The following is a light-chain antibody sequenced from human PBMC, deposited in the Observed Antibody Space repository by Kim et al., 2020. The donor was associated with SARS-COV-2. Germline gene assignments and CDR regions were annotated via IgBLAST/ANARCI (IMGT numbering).Light chain of an antibody. V-gene: IGLV2-14*03. CDR3: TSYTITNTVV. Sequence: GQSITISCPGTSSDIGGYDYVSWYQHHPGKAPKLMIYDVSKRPSGVSNRFSGSKSGNTASLTISGLQAEDEADYYCTSYTITNTVVFGGGTQLTVL. J-gene: IGLJ2*01. CDR2: DVS. CDR1: SSDIGGYDY.